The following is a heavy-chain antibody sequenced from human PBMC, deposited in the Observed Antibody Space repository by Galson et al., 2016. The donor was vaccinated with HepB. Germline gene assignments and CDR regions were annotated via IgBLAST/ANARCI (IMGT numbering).Heavy chain of an antibody. CDR3: AKCPPGTRGSLDS. V-gene: IGHV3-23*01. CDR2: ISDNGNAT. Sequence: SLRLSCAGSGFTFNSYAMNWVRQAPGKGLEWISLISDNGNATYYADPVRGRFRIARDNSKNTLYLQMNSLRAEDTAVYYCAKCPPGTRGSLDSWGQGPLFTASS. CDR1: GFTFNSYA. D-gene: IGHD1-14*01. J-gene: IGHJ4*02.